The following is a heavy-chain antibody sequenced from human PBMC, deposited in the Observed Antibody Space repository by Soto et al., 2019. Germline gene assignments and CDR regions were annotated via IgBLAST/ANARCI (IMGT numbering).Heavy chain of an antibody. V-gene: IGHV3-53*01. J-gene: IGHJ6*02. CDR2: IYSGGST. CDR3: AKGGSGSSMTYYYGMDV. CDR1: GFTVSSNY. D-gene: IGHD3-10*01. Sequence: GGSLRLSCAASGFTVSSNYMSWVRQAPGKGLEWVSVIYSGGSTYYADSVKGRFTISRDNSKNTLYLQMNSLRAEDTAVYYCAKGGSGSSMTYYYGMDVWGQGTTVTVSS.